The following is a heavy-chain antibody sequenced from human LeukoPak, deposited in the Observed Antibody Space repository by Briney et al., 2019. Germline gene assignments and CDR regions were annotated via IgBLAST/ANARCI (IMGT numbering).Heavy chain of an antibody. V-gene: IGHV1-2*02. D-gene: IGHD6-19*01. Sequence: GDSVKVSCQASGYTFTGYYMHWVRQAPGQGLEWMGWINPNSGGTNYAQKFQGRVTMTRDKSISTAYMELSRLRSDDTAVYYCARGFGRLAGHGSTLGYWGQGTLVTVSS. CDR1: GYTFTGYY. CDR2: INPNSGGT. CDR3: ARGFGRLAGHGSTLGY. J-gene: IGHJ4*02.